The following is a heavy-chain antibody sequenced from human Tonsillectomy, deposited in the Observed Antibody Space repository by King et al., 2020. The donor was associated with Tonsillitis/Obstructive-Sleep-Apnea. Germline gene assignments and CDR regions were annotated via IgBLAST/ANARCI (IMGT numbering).Heavy chain of an antibody. D-gene: IGHD2-2*01. CDR2: IYPGDSDT. CDR3: ARLGYCSSTSCPNWFDP. Sequence: VQLVESGAEVKKPGESLKISCKGSGYSFTAYWIAWVRQMPGKGLEWMGIIYPGDSDTRYSPSFHGHVTISADRSISTAYLQWSTLKASDTAVYYCARLGYCSSTSCPNWFDPWGQGTLVTVSS. V-gene: IGHV5-51*01. CDR1: GYSFTAYW. J-gene: IGHJ5*02.